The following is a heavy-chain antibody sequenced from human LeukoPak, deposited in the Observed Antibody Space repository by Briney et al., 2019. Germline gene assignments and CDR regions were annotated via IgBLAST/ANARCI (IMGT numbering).Heavy chain of an antibody. Sequence: SETLSLTCAVYGGSFSNYYWSWIRQPPGKGLEWIGDIYHTGSTTYNPSLKSRVTISVDTSKKQFSLRLSSVTAADTAVYYCARVGLYYYYMDVWGKGTTVTVSS. J-gene: IGHJ6*03. CDR1: GGSFSNYY. CDR3: ARVGLYYYYMDV. CDR2: IYHTGST. V-gene: IGHV4-34*01.